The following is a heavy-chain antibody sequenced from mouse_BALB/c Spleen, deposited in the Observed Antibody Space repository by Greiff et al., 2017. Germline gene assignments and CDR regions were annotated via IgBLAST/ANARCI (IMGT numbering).Heavy chain of an antibody. V-gene: IGHV1-77*01. CDR2: ICPGSGST. CDR3: ARRDGYYVFAY. D-gene: IGHD2-3*01. Sequence: VQLQQSGPELVTPGPSVSISCTASGYTFTDYVISWVQQRPGQGLEWLGGICPGSGSTYYSAKFKGKATMNADKSSNTAYMQLSSLTSEDSAVYCCARRDGYYVFAYWGQGTLVTVSA. CDR1: GYTFTDYV. J-gene: IGHJ3*01.